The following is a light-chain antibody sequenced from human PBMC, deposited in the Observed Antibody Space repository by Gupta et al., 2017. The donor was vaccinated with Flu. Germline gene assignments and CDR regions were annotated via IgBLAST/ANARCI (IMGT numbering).Light chain of an antibody. CDR1: QGVSTW. V-gene: IGKV1-12*01. CDR2: AAS. J-gene: IGKJ1*01. Sequence: DIQMTQSPSSVSASAGDRVTITCRASQGVSTWLVWYQQKPGKAPKVLISAASTLQTGVPSRFSGSGSGTDFTLTISSLQPEDFATYYCQQASSFPQTFGQGTKVEVK. CDR3: QQASSFPQT.